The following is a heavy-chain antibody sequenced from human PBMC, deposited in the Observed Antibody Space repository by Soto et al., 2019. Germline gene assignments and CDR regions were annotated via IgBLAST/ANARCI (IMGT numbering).Heavy chain of an antibody. CDR3: TRDGDFYGMDV. Sequence: PGGSLRLSCTFSGFTADDYALTWVRQAPGKGLEWVAFATSQAFGGTTDYAASVKGRFTISRDDSTTVAYLQMNSPQTEDTAIYYCTRDGDFYGMDVWGQGTTVTVSS. J-gene: IGHJ6*02. CDR2: ATSQAFGGTT. V-gene: IGHV3-49*04. CDR1: GFTADDYA. D-gene: IGHD3-3*01.